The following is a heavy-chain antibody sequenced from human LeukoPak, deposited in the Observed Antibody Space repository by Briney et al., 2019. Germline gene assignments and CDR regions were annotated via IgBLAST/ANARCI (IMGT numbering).Heavy chain of an antibody. CDR2: IYSGGST. CDR1: GFTVSTNY. V-gene: IGHV3-66*01. D-gene: IGHD2-15*01. Sequence: GGSLRPSCAASGFTVSTNYMTWVRQAAGKGMGWGSIIYSGGSTYYAEYVKGRFTISRDNSKNTLYLQMNSLRAEDTAVYYCARVLRGSGSCFDYWGQGTLVTVSS. CDR3: ARVLRGSGSCFDY. J-gene: IGHJ4*02.